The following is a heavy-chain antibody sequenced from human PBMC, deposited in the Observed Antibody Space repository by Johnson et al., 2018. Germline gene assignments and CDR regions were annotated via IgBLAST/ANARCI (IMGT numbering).Heavy chain of an antibody. D-gene: IGHD3-22*01. V-gene: IGHV3-64*01. CDR3: ARDHYYDSSGFYYYYMDV. J-gene: IGHJ6*03. CDR2: ISSNGGST. CDR1: GFTFSNYA. Sequence: VQLVESGGGWVQPGGSLRLSCAASGFTFSNYAMHWARQAPGKGLEYVSVISSNGGSTYYANSVKGRFTISRDNSKNTLYLQMGSLRADDMAVYYCARDHYYDSSGFYYYYMDVWGKGTTVTVSS.